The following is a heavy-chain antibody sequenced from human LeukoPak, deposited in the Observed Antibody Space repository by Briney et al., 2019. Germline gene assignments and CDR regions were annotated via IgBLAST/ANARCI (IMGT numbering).Heavy chain of an antibody. V-gene: IGHV3-53*01. J-gene: IGHJ4*02. CDR1: GSTVSSNY. CDR3: ARAGCGGSCTDYDY. CDR2: IYSGGST. D-gene: IGHD2-15*01. Sequence: GGSLRLSCAASGSTVSSNYMSWVRQAPGKGLEWVSVIYSGGSTYYADSVKGRFTISRDNSKNTLYLQMNSLRAEDTAVYYCARAGCGGSCTDYDYWGQGTLVTASS.